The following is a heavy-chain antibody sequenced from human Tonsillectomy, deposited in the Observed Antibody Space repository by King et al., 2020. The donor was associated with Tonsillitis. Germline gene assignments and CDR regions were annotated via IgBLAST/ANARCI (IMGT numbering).Heavy chain of an antibody. CDR2: ISAYDGNT. Sequence: QLVQSGAEVKKPGASVKVSCEASGYTFTSYGISWVRQAPGQGLEWMGRISAYDGNTNYAQKLQDRVTMTTDTSTSTAYMELRSLRSDDTAVYFCARDCSITSCYSDYWGQGTLVTVSS. CDR3: ARDCSITSCYSDY. J-gene: IGHJ4*02. CDR1: GYTFTSYG. V-gene: IGHV1-18*01. D-gene: IGHD2-2*01.